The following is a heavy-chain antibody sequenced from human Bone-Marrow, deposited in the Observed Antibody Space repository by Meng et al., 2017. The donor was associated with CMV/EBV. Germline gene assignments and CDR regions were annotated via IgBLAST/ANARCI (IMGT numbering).Heavy chain of an antibody. CDR1: GGSISSGSYY. CDR2: IYTSGST. CDR3: ARDGPLWFGELLGGFDP. D-gene: IGHD3-10*01. V-gene: IGHV4-61*02. J-gene: IGHJ5*02. Sequence: QVQLRESVPGLVKPSQTLSLTCTVSGGSISSGSYYWSWTRQPAGKGLEWIGRIYTSGSTNYNPSLKSRVTISVDTSKNQFSLKLSSVTAADTAVYYCARDGPLWFGELLGGFDPWGQGTLVTVSS.